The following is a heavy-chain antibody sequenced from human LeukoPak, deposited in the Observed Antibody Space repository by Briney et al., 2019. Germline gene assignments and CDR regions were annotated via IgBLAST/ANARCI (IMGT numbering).Heavy chain of an antibody. CDR2: ISGSGGST. D-gene: IGHD5-12*01. V-gene: IGHV3-23*01. CDR1: GFTFSSYA. Sequence: GGSLKLSCAASGFTFSSYAMSWVRQAPGKGLEWVSAISGSGGSTYYADSVKGRFTISRDNSKNTLYLQMNSLRAEDTAVYYCAKIESWLPSFDYWGQGTLVTVSS. CDR3: AKIESWLPSFDY. J-gene: IGHJ4*02.